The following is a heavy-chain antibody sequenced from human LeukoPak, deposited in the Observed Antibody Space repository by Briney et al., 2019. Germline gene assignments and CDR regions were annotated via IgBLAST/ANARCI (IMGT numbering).Heavy chain of an antibody. CDR3: ARAAGLKGYSYYYYMDV. J-gene: IGHJ6*03. Sequence: PSETLSLTCSVSGASITDYYWSWIRQPAGKGLEWIGRIFPPESVNYSPSLKSRVTMSADTSKNQFSLKLSSVTAADTAVYFCARAAGLKGYSYYYYMDVWGKGTTVTVS. CDR1: GASITDYY. CDR2: IFPPESV. D-gene: IGHD3/OR15-3a*01. V-gene: IGHV4-4*07.